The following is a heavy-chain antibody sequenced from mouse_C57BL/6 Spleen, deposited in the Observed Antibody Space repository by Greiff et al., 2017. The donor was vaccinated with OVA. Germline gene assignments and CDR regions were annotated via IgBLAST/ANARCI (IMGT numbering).Heavy chain of an antibody. V-gene: IGHV3-6*01. CDR1: GYSITSGYY. CDR3: ARHDGSTDY. CDR2: ISYDGSN. Sequence: DVKLQESGPGLVKPSQSLSLTCSVTGYSITSGYYWNWIRQFPGNKLEWMGYISYDGSNNYNPSLKNRISITRDTSKNQFFLKLNSVTTEDTATYYCARHDGSTDYWGQGTTLTVSS. D-gene: IGHD2-3*01. J-gene: IGHJ2*01.